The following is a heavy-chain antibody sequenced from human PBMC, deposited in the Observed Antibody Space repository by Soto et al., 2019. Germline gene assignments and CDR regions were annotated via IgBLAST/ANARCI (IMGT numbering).Heavy chain of an antibody. CDR2: ISGSGGST. Sequence: GGSLRLSCAASGFTFSSYAMSWVRQAPGKGLEWVSAISGSGGSTYYADSVKGRFTISRDNSKNTLYLQMNSLRAEDTAVYYCAKQENYDFWSGYPYYYMDVWGKGTTVTVSS. CDR3: AKQENYDFWSGYPYYYMDV. V-gene: IGHV3-23*01. J-gene: IGHJ6*03. CDR1: GFTFSSYA. D-gene: IGHD3-3*01.